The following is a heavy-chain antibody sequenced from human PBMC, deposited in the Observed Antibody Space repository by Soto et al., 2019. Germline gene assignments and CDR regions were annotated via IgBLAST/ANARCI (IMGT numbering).Heavy chain of an antibody. Sequence: QVQLQESGPGLVKPSETLSLTCTVSGGSISNYYWSWIRQPPGKGLQWIGYIFSSGSTNYNPSLKSRLTIAITTSKNPFSLNLSSVTAADTAVYYCARPRRDFVYWGQGSLVTVSS. CDR3: ARPRRDFVY. V-gene: IGHV4-59*08. CDR2: IFSSGST. CDR1: GGSISNYY. J-gene: IGHJ4*02.